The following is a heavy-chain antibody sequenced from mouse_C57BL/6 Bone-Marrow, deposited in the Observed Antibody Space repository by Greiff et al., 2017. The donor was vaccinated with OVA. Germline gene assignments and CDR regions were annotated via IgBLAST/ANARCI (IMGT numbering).Heavy chain of an antibody. CDR3: ARWSTVGASEDY. J-gene: IGHJ2*01. Sequence: QVQLKQPGAELVLPGASVKLSCKASGYTFTSYWMHWVQQRPGQGLEWIGEIDPSDSYTNYNQKFKGKSTLTVDKSSSTDYMQLSSLTSEDSAVYYCARWSTVGASEDYWGQGTTLTVSS. D-gene: IGHD1-1*01. CDR2: IDPSDSYT. V-gene: IGHV1-69*01. CDR1: GYTFTSYW.